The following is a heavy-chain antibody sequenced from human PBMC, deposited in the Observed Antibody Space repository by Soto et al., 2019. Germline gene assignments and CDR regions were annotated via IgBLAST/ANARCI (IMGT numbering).Heavy chain of an antibody. D-gene: IGHD3-3*01. Sequence: PGESLKISCKGSGYSFTSNWISWVRQMPGKGLEWMGRIDPSDSYTNYSPSFQGHVTISADKSISTAYLQWSSLKASDTAMYYCARHDYDFWSGPGKTNRFDPWGQGTLVTVSS. CDR1: GYSFTSNW. V-gene: IGHV5-10-1*01. J-gene: IGHJ5*02. CDR2: IDPSDSYT. CDR3: ARHDYDFWSGPGKTNRFDP.